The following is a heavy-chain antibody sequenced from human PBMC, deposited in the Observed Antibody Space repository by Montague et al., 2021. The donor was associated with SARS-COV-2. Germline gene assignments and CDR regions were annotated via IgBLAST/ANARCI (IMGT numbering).Heavy chain of an antibody. V-gene: IGHV3-23*01. D-gene: IGHD3-22*01. CDR2: ISGSGGTT. CDR3: AKAHYYGSSGYYF. CDR1: GFTLSYYA. J-gene: IGHJ4*02. Sequence: SLRLSCAASGFTLSYYAMSWVRQAPGKGLEWVSTISGSGGTTYYADSVKGRFTISRDNSKNTLYLRMNSLRAEDTAVYYCAKAHYYGSSGYYFWGQGTLVTVSS.